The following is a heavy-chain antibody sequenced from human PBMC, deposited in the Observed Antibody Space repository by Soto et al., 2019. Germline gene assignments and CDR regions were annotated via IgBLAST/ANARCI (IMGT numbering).Heavy chain of an antibody. V-gene: IGHV3-23*01. D-gene: IGHD3-3*01. CDR3: AKGPIFGVENIYDY. J-gene: IGHJ4*02. CDR1: GFTFSSYA. Sequence: SGGGLVQPGGSLRLSCAASGFTFSSYAMSWVRQAPGKGLEWVSGMSGSGGTAYYRDSGKGRFTISRDNSKQTLYLQMNSLRAEDTALYYCAKGPIFGVENIYDYWGQGTLVTVSS. CDR2: MSGSGGTA.